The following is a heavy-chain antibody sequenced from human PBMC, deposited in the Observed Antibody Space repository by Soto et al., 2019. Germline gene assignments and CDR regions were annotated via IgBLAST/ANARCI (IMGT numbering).Heavy chain of an antibody. CDR2: ISAYNGNT. J-gene: IGHJ4*02. CDR1: GYSFSSYG. D-gene: IGHD5-12*01. Sequence: QVQLVQSGAEVKKPGASVKVSCVASGYSFSSYGISWVRQAPGQGLEWVGWISAYNGNTNYAQRVQGRVTMTTDISTTTAYMELRSLSSDDTAVYYGARGATYNGYDYAAEDNWGQGTLVTVSS. V-gene: IGHV1-18*01. CDR3: ARGATYNGYDYAAEDN.